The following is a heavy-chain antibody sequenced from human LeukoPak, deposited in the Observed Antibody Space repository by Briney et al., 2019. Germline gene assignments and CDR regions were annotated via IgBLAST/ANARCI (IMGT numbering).Heavy chain of an antibody. CDR3: ARQPPFFGDYGGY. V-gene: IGHV4-34*01. CDR1: GGSFSGYY. D-gene: IGHD4/OR15-4a*01. J-gene: IGHJ4*02. Sequence: PSETLSLTCAVYGGSFSGYYWSWIRQPPGKGLEWIGSIYYSGSTYYKSSLKSRVTISADTSKNQFSLRLTSVTATDTAVYYCARQPPFFGDYGGYWGQGTLVTVSS. CDR2: IYYSGST.